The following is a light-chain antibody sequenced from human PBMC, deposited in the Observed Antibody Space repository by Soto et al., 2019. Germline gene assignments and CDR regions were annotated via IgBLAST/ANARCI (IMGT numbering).Light chain of an antibody. CDR1: QTVRNNY. V-gene: IGKV3-20*01. CDR2: DAS. Sequence: EFVLTQSPGTLSLSPGERATLSCRASQTVRNNYLAWYQQKPGQAPRLLIYDASSRATGIPDRFSGGGSGTDFTLTISRLEPEDFGLDYCQQFSSYPLTFGGGTKVEIK. CDR3: QQFSSYPLT. J-gene: IGKJ4*01.